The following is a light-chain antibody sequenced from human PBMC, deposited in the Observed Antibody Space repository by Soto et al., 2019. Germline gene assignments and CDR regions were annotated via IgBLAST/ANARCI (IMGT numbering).Light chain of an antibody. J-gene: IGLJ1*01. V-gene: IGLV2-18*02. CDR1: SSDVGSYNR. CDR3: SSYTSSGTYV. CDR2: EVS. Sequence: QSVLTQPPSVSGSPGQSVTISCTGTSSDVGSYNRVSWYQQPPGTAPKLMIYEVSYRPSGVPDRFSGSKSGNTASLTISGLQAEDEADYYCSSYTSSGTYVFGTGTKVTVL.